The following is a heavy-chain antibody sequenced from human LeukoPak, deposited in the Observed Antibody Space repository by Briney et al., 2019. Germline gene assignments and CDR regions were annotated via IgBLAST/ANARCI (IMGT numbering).Heavy chain of an antibody. CDR3: AKAASSSWPSYYYGMDV. Sequence: GGSLRLSCAASGFTVSSNYMSWVRQAPGKGLEWVSAISGSGGSTCYADSVKGRFTISRDNSKNTLYLQMNSLRAEDTAVYYCAKAASSSWPSYYYGMDVWGQGTTVTVSS. J-gene: IGHJ6*02. CDR1: GFTVSSNY. CDR2: ISGSGGST. V-gene: IGHV3-23*01. D-gene: IGHD6-13*01.